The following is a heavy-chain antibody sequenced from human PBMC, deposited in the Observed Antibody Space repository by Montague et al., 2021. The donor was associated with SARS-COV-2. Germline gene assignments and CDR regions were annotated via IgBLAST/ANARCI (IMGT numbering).Heavy chain of an antibody. D-gene: IGHD2-21*01. CDR2: TYYSGST. V-gene: IGHV4-59*01. Sequence: SETLSLTRTVSGASMRSYYWTWVRQSPGKGLEWIGYTYYSGSTSXAPSLKSRLTMTVDMSANQVSLTLMSATAADSAVYYCARVEGVIGGITHFDYWGQGFLGSVSS. CDR3: ARVEGVIGGITHFDY. CDR1: GASMRSYY. J-gene: IGHJ4*02.